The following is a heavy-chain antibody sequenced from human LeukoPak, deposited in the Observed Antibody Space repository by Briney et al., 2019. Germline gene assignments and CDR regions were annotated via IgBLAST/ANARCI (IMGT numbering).Heavy chain of an antibody. J-gene: IGHJ6*02. CDR2: IIPIFGTA. CDR3: ARALGYSYGPIYYYGMDV. CDR1: GGTFSSYA. Sequence: SVRVSCKASGGTFSSYAISWVRQAPGQGLEWMGGIIPIFGTANYAQKFQGRVTITADESTSTAYMELSSLRSEDTAVYYCARALGYSYGPIYYYGMDVWGQGTTVTVSS. D-gene: IGHD5-18*01. V-gene: IGHV1-69*13.